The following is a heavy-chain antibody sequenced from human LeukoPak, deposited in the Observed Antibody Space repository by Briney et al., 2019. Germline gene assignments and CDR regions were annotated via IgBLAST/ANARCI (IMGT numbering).Heavy chain of an antibody. V-gene: IGHV3-23*01. CDR3: ARCPRIAAAGVNY. Sequence: GGSLRLSCAASGFTFSNYAMNWVRQAPGKGLEWVSGINDSGGSSYYADSVKGRFTISRDNSKNTLYLQMNSLRAEDTAVYYCARCPRIAAAGVNYWGQGTLVTVSS. D-gene: IGHD6-13*01. J-gene: IGHJ4*02. CDR1: GFTFSNYA. CDR2: INDSGGSS.